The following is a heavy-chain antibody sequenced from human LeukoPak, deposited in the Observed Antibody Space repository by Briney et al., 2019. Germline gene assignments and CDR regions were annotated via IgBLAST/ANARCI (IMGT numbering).Heavy chain of an antibody. CDR3: ARVRISHPVSDP. J-gene: IGHJ5*02. CDR2: IWYDGSNK. Sequence: PGGSLRLSCAASGFTFSSYGMHWVRQAPGKGLEWVAVIWYDGSNKYYADSVKGRFTISRDNSKNTLYLQMNSLRAEDTAVYYCARVRISHPVSDPWGQGTLVTVSS. V-gene: IGHV3-33*01. D-gene: IGHD2-15*01. CDR1: GFTFSSYG.